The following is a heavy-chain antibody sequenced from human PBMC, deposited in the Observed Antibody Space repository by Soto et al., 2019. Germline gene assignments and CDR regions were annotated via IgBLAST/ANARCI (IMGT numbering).Heavy chain of an antibody. V-gene: IGHV5-51*01. D-gene: IGHD2-2*01. Sequence: SLKISCKASGFTFSSYSLGWVRHMPGKGLQWMGNIFSSDSSAKYSPSFVGQVTISVDRSINTAYLQWSSLKASDTAIYYCGTCRGSSWFDYWGPGTLVTVSS. CDR2: IFSSDSSA. CDR1: GFTFSSYS. CDR3: GTCRGSSWFDY. J-gene: IGHJ4*02.